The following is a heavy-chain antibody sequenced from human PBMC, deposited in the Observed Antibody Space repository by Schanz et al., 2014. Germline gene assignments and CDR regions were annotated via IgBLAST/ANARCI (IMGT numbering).Heavy chain of an antibody. CDR3: VRLDVHDY. D-gene: IGHD3-16*01. CDR2: MSGSGSTA. Sequence: EVQLLASGGGLVQPGGSLRLSCVASGFTFFGSFAMSWVRQAPGKGLEWVSGMSGSGSTADYADSVKGRFTISRDNAKNSLYLQMNSLRAEDTAVYYCVRLDVHDYWGQGTLVTVSA. V-gene: IGHV3-23*01. CDR1: GFTFFGSFA. J-gene: IGHJ4*02.